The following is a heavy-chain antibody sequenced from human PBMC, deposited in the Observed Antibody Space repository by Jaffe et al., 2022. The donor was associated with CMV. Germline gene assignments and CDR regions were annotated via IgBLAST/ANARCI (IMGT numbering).Heavy chain of an antibody. CDR2: ISVSEGDR. J-gene: IGHJ3*02. Sequence: QVQLVQSGAEVKKPGASVKVSCEASGYTFSNHGVTWVRQAPGQGLEWMGWISVSEGDRRYAQKFQGRVTMTTGSSTTTVYLELRSLRFDDTAVYYCARGLSKGWADPSDALDIWGQGTMVTVSS. D-gene: IGHD1-26*01. CDR3: ARGLSKGWADPSDALDI. CDR1: GYTFSNHG. V-gene: IGHV1-18*04.